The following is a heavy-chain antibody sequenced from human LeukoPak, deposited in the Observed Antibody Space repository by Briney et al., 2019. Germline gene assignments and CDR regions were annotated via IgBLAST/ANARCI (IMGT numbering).Heavy chain of an antibody. CDR1: GGSISSSSYY. Sequence: SETLSLTCTVSGGSISSSSYYWGWIRQPPGKGLEWIGSIYYSGSTYYNPSLKSRVTISVDRSKNQFSLKLSSVTAADTAVYYCARGGILFPDNWFDPWGQGTLVTVSS. CDR2: IYYSGST. D-gene: IGHD2-15*01. V-gene: IGHV4-39*07. CDR3: ARGGILFPDNWFDP. J-gene: IGHJ5*02.